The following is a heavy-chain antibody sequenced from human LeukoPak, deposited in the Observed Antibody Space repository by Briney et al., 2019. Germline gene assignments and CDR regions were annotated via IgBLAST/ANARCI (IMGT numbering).Heavy chain of an antibody. CDR1: GFTFNTYT. J-gene: IGHJ4*02. Sequence: GGSLRLSCAASGFTFNTYTIYWVRQAPGKGLEWVSGICGSGGCTYYADSVKGRFTISRDNSKNTVYLQMNSLTADDTAIYYCAKTTVGYSSGRYPGWPADCWGQGTLVTVSS. CDR3: AKTTVGYSSGRYPGWPADC. V-gene: IGHV3-23*01. CDR2: ICGSGGCT. D-gene: IGHD6-19*01.